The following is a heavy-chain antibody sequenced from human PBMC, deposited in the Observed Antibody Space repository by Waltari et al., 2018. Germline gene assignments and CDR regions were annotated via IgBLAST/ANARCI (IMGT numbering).Heavy chain of an antibody. CDR3: ARSITMVQGVIIVPFDP. CDR2: IIPILGIA. CDR1: GGTFSSYA. D-gene: IGHD3-10*01. V-gene: IGHV1-69*10. J-gene: IGHJ5*02. Sequence: QVQLVQSGAEVTKPGSSVKVSCKASGGTFSSYAISWVRQAPGQGLEWMGGIIPILGIANYAQKFQGRVTITADKSTSTAYMELSSLRSEDTAVYYCARSITMVQGVIIVPFDPWGQGTLVTVSS.